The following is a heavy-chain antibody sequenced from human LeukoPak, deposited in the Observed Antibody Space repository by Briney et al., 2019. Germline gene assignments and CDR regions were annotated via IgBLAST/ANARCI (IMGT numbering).Heavy chain of an antibody. J-gene: IGHJ4*02. CDR1: GFTIDVSA. D-gene: IGHD3-22*01. Sequence: GGSLRLSCAASGFTIDVSAMNWVRQAPGKGLEWVSASGNAGDTYYADSVKGRFIISRDNSKKMLFLQTTSLRAEDTAVYYCAKKTPGNYPYDYWGQGTLVTVSP. CDR2: SGNAGDT. V-gene: IGHV3-23*01. CDR3: AKKTPGNYPYDY.